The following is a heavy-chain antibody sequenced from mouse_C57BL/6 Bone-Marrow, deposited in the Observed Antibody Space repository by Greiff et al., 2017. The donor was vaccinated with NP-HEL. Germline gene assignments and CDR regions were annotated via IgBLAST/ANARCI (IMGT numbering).Heavy chain of an antibody. CDR1: GFTFSDYY. CDR3: ARRRYYYGSSYWYFDV. D-gene: IGHD1-1*01. CDR2: INYDGSST. J-gene: IGHJ1*03. Sequence: EVHLVESEGGLVQPGSSMKLSCTASGFTFSDYYMAWVRQVPEKGLEWVANINYDGSSTYYLDSLKSRFIISSDNAKNILYLQMSSLKSEDTATYYCARRRYYYGSSYWYFDVWGTGTTVTVSS. V-gene: IGHV5-16*02.